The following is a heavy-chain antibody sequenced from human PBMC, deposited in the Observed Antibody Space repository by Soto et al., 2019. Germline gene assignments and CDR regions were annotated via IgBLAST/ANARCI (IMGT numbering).Heavy chain of an antibody. D-gene: IGHD3-3*01. CDR3: ASSPNYVFWGGEPYYNGMDV. CDR1: GYTFTGYY. J-gene: IGHJ6*02. V-gene: IGHV1-2*02. CDR2: INPNSGGT. Sequence: ASVKVSCKASGYTFTGYYMHWVRQAPGQGLEWMGWINPNSGGTNYAQKFQGRVTMTRDTSISTAYMELSRLRSADTAVYFCASSPNYVFWGGEPYYNGMDVWGPGTTVTVSS.